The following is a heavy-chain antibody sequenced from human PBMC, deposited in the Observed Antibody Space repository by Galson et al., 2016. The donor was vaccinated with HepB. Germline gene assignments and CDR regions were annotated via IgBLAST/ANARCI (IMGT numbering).Heavy chain of an antibody. CDR1: GGSMSSSRFF. D-gene: IGHD2-2*01. Sequence: SETLSLTCSVSGGSMSSSRFFWAWIRQPPGKGLEWIGAIYYTGGTYYSPSLKSRVGVYIETSKNEFSLKLSSVTAADTAVYFCARIFRDESTSNWFDSWGQGILVTVSS. J-gene: IGHJ5*01. CDR2: IYYTGGT. CDR3: ARIFRDESTSNWFDS. V-gene: IGHV4-39*01.